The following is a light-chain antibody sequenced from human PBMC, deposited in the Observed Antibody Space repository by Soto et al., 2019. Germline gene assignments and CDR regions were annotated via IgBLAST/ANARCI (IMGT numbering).Light chain of an antibody. Sequence: EIVLTQSPATLSLSPGERATLSCRASHSVSTYLAWYQQKTGQAPRLLIYDASNRATDIPARFSGSGSGTDFTLTISGLEPEDFAVYYCQVRTNWPPSVTFGQGTRLEMK. CDR3: QVRTNWPPSVT. J-gene: IGKJ5*01. CDR2: DAS. V-gene: IGKV3-11*01. CDR1: HSVSTY.